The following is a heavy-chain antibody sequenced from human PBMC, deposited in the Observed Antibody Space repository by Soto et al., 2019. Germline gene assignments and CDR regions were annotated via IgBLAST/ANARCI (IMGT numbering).Heavy chain of an antibody. CDR1: GYTLTELS. D-gene: IGHD2-15*01. CDR3: ATGLKVVVAATVPFDY. V-gene: IGHV1-24*01. Sequence: QVQLVQSGAEVKKPGASVKVSCKVSGYTLTELSMHWVRQAPGKGLEWMGGFDPEDGETIYAQKFQGRVTMTEDTSTDTAYMELSSPRSEDTAVYYCATGLKVVVAATVPFDYWGQGTLVTVSS. J-gene: IGHJ4*02. CDR2: FDPEDGET.